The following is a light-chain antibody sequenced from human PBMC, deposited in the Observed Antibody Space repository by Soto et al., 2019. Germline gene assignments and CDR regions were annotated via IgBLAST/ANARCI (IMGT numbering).Light chain of an antibody. J-gene: IGLJ2*01. CDR2: LNSDGSH. V-gene: IGLV4-69*01. CDR1: SGHSSYA. Sequence: VLTQSPSASASLGASVKLTCTLSSGHSSYAIAWHQQQPEKGPRYLMKLNSDGSHSKGDGIPDRFSGSSSGAERYLTISSLQSEDEADYYCQTWGTGISVVFGGGTKLTVL. CDR3: QTWGTGISVV.